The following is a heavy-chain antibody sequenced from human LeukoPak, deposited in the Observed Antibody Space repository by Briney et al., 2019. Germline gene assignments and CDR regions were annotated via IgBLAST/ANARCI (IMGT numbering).Heavy chain of an antibody. D-gene: IGHD2-15*01. CDR2: ISYDGSNK. CDR1: GFTFSSYA. J-gene: IGHJ4*02. Sequence: GGSLRLSCAASGFTFSSYAMHWVRQAPGKGLEWVAVISYDGSNKYYADSVKGRFTISRDNSKNTLYLQMNILRAEDTAVYYCARDARYCSGGSGYSGGIVGYWGQGTLVTVSS. V-gene: IGHV3-30-3*01. CDR3: ARDARYCSGGSGYSGGIVGY.